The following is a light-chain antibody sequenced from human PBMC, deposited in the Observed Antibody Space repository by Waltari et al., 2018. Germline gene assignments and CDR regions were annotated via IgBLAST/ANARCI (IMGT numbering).Light chain of an antibody. CDR1: DNIDNH. J-gene: IGKJ1*01. V-gene: IGKV1-39*01. CDR3: QQSYSVPWT. Sequence: DIQMTQSPSSLSASVGDRATITCRASDNIDNHLNWYQQKTGKAPKRLLYGTSILQGGVSSRFSGSGSATDFTLTISSLQPEDFATYYCQQSYSVPWTFGQGTKVEMK. CDR2: GTS.